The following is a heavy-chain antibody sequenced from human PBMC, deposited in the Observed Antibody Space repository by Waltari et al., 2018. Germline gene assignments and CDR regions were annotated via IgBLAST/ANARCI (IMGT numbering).Heavy chain of an antibody. V-gene: IGHV4-59*01. CDR1: GGSISSYY. CDR3: ARLYSSSTYYFDY. CDR2: IYYSGST. D-gene: IGHD6-6*01. J-gene: IGHJ4*02. Sequence: QVQLQESGPGLVKPSETLSLTCTVPGGSISSYYWSWLRQPPGKGLEWIGYIYYSGSTNYNPSLKSRVTISVDTSKNQFSLKLSSVTAADTAVYYCARLYSSSTYYFDYWGQGTLVTVSS.